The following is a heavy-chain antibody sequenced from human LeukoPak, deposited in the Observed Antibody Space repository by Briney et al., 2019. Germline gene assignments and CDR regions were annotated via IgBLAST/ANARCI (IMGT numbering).Heavy chain of an antibody. CDR1: AFTFSGYA. V-gene: IGHV3-23*01. D-gene: IGHD4-11*01. J-gene: IGHJ5*01. CDR2: ISAGADST. Sequence: GGSLRLSCAASAFTFSGYAMSWVRQAPGKGLEWVSAISAGADSTYYADSVQGRFTISRDNSKNTLYLQMSGLRAEDTAVYFCARGAYSDYDSWGQGTLVTVSS. CDR3: ARGAYSDYDS.